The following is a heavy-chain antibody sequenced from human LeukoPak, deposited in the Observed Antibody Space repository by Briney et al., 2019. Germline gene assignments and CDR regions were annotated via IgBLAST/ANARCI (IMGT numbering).Heavy chain of an antibody. CDR1: GFTFSNYG. V-gene: IGHV3-30*02. D-gene: IGHD5-12*01. CDR2: IRYDGSNK. CDR3: AKDRHRNIVANLDY. Sequence: GGSLRLSCAASGFTFSNYGMHWVRQAPGKGLEWVAFIRYDGSNKYYADSVKGRFTISRDNSKNTLYLQMNNLRTEDTAVYYCAKDRHRNIVANLDYWGQGTLVTVSS. J-gene: IGHJ4*02.